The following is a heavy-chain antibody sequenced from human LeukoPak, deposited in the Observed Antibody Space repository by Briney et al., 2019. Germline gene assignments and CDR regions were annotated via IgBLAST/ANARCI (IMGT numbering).Heavy chain of an antibody. D-gene: IGHD4-11*01. CDR3: ARSYSNYFNWFDP. CDR1: GGTFSSYA. CDR2: IIPIFGTA. J-gene: IGHJ5*02. Sequence: SVKVSCKASGGTFSSYAISRVRQAPGQGLEWMGGIIPIFGTANYAQKFQGRVTITADESTSTAYMELSSLRSEDTAVYYCARSYSNYFNWFDPWGQGTLVTVSS. V-gene: IGHV1-69*01.